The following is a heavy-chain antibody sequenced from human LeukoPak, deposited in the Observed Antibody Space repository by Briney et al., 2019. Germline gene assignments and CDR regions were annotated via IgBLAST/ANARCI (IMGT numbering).Heavy chain of an antibody. D-gene: IGHD3-10*01. CDR3: ARHRITMVRGVKYYYGMDV. Sequence: HGESLKISCKGSGYSFTSYWIGWVRQMPRKGLEWMGIIYPGDSDTRYSPSFQGQVTISADKSISTAYLQWSSLKASDTAMYYCARHRITMVRGVKYYYGMDVWGQGTTVTVSS. J-gene: IGHJ6*02. CDR2: IYPGDSDT. V-gene: IGHV5-51*01. CDR1: GYSFTSYW.